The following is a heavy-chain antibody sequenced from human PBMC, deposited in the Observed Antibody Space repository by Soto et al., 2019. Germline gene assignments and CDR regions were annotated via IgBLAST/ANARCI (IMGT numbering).Heavy chain of an antibody. Sequence: GASVKVSCKASGGTFSSYAISWVRQAPGQGLEWMGGIIPIFGTANYAQKFQGRVTITADESTSTAYMELSSLRSEDTAVYYCASGYSYGRNNYGMDVWGQGTTVTVSS. V-gene: IGHV1-69*13. J-gene: IGHJ6*02. CDR2: IIPIFGTA. D-gene: IGHD5-18*01. CDR3: ASGYSYGRNNYGMDV. CDR1: GGTFSSYA.